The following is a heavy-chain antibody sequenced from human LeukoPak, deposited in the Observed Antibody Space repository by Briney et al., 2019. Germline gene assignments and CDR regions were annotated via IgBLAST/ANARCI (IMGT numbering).Heavy chain of an antibody. CDR1: GYSFTTYW. J-gene: IGHJ3*02. CDR3: ARDGDGFDWLLATGAFDI. D-gene: IGHD3-9*01. V-gene: IGHV5-10-1*01. CDR2: IDPSDSST. Sequence: PGESLKISCKGSGYSFTTYWISWVRQMPGKGLEWLARIDPSDSSTYYNPSFQPHVTISTGKSIRTAYLQWSSLKASDTAMYYCARDGDGFDWLLATGAFDIWGQGTMVTVSS.